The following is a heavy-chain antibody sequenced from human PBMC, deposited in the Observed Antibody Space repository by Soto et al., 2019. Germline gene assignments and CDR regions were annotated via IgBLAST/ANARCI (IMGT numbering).Heavy chain of an antibody. V-gene: IGHV4-34*01. CDR2: INHSGST. J-gene: IGHJ6*02. CDR3: ARDCPPQKYSYGPNYYYYYGMDV. CDR1: GGPFSGYY. D-gene: IGHD5-18*01. Sequence: SGTLPFTFAVFGGPFSGYYWSWIRHPPGKGLKGMGEINHSGSTNYNPSLKSRVTISVDTSKNQFSLKLSSVTAADTAVYYCARDCPPQKYSYGPNYYYYYGMDVWGQGTTVTVSS.